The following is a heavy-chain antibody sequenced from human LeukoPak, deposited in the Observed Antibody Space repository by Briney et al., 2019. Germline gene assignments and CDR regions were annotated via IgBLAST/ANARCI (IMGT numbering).Heavy chain of an antibody. D-gene: IGHD6-19*01. V-gene: IGHV3-7*03. CDR1: GFTFSSYW. J-gene: IGHJ4*02. Sequence: GGSLRLSCAASGFTFSSYWMHWVRQAPGKGLEWVANIKQGGSEKYYVDSVKGRFTIPRDNAKNSLYLQMNSLRAEDTAVYYCARDPGYSSGWYYFDYWGQGTLVTVSS. CDR3: ARDPGYSSGWYYFDY. CDR2: IKQGGSEK.